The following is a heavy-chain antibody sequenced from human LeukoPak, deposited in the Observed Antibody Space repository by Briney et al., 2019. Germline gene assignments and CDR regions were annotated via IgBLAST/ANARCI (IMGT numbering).Heavy chain of an antibody. CDR2: IIPIFGTA. D-gene: IGHD4-11*01. CDR3: ARADYSNLPFDH. V-gene: IGHV1-69*05. CDR1: GGTFSSYA. J-gene: IGHJ4*02. Sequence: SVKVSCKASGGTFSSYAISWVRQAPGQGLEWMGGIIPIFGTANYAQKFQGRVTITTDESTSTAYMELSSLRSEDTAVYYCARADYSNLPFDHWGQGTLVTVSS.